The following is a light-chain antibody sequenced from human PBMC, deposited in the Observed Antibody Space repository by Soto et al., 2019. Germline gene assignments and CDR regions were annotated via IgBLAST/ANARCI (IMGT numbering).Light chain of an antibody. CDR1: NSDIGAGYD. V-gene: IGLV1-40*01. CDR2: VNI. Sequence: QSVLTQPPSVSGAPGQRVTISCTGSNSDIGAGYDVHWYQHLPGIAPKLLIYVNINRPSGVPDRFSGSKSDTSASLAITGLQAEDEADYYCQSYHISLNTYVFGTGTKVTVL. CDR3: QSYHISLNTYV. J-gene: IGLJ1*01.